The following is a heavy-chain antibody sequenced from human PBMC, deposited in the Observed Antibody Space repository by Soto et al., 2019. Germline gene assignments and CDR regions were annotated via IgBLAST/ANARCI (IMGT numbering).Heavy chain of an antibody. Sequence: QVQLQESGPGLVKPSQTLSLTCTVSGGSISSGDYYWRWIRQPPGKGLEWIGYIYYSGSTYYNPSLKSRVTLSGVTAKNPFPLKLSFVTAADTAVYYCGRGYFYDCSCYYWYFDLWGRGTLVTVSS. CDR1: GGSISSGDYY. J-gene: IGHJ2*01. V-gene: IGHV4-30-4*01. D-gene: IGHD3-22*01. CDR3: GRGYFYDCSCYYWYFDL. CDR2: IYYSGST.